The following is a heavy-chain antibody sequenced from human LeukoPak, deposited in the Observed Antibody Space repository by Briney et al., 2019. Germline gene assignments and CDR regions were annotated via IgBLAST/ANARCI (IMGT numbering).Heavy chain of an antibody. J-gene: IGHJ4*02. V-gene: IGHV3-66*01. CDR1: EFTVSNNY. CDR3: ARDRDSGYGIDY. Sequence: PGGSLRLSCAASEFTVSNNYMSWVRQAPGKGPEWVSVIYSGGSTYYADSVKDRFTISRDNSKNTLYLQMNSLRAEDTAVYYCARDRDSGYGIDYWGQGTLVTVSS. D-gene: IGHD5-12*01. CDR2: IYSGGST.